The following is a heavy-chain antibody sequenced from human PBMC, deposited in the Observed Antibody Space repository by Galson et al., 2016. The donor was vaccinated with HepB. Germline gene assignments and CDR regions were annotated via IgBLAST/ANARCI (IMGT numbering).Heavy chain of an antibody. CDR3: ARQYRGGPSDY. V-gene: IGHV4-4*02. Sequence: LSLTCAVSGGSISSSDWWTWVRQPPGQGLEWIGQIFHGGRVNYTPSLASRVTISVDTSNNHFSLRLTAVTAADTALYYCARQYRGGPSDYWGQGTLVIVSS. CDR1: GGSISSSDW. D-gene: IGHD5-12*01. J-gene: IGHJ4*02. CDR2: IFHGGRV.